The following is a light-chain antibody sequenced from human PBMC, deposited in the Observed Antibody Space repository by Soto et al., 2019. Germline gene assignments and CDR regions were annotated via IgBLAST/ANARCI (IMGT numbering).Light chain of an antibody. CDR2: GAS. V-gene: IGKV3-20*01. CDR3: QQYGGSPRIT. J-gene: IGKJ5*01. CDR1: QSVSRSF. Sequence: EIVLTQFPGTLSVSPGARAPLSCWARQSVSRSFVAWYQQNPGQAPRPLIYGASSRAAGIPDRFSGSGSGTDFTLIINRLEPEDVAIYYCQQYGGSPRITFGQGTRLEIK.